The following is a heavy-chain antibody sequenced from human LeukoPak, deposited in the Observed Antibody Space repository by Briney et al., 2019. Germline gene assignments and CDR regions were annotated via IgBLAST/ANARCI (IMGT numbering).Heavy chain of an antibody. CDR2: VDWDDNK. V-gene: IGHV2-70*01. CDR1: GFSLSTSGMC. CDR3: ARLLYGDQSGDSDF. Sequence: GSGPALVKPTQTLTLTCTFSGFSLSTSGMCVSWIRQPPGEALEWLALVDWDDNKYYSTSLKTRLAISKDTSKNQVVLTLTNMDPVDTATYYCARLLYGDQSGDSDFWGQGALVTVSS. J-gene: IGHJ4*02. D-gene: IGHD4-17*01.